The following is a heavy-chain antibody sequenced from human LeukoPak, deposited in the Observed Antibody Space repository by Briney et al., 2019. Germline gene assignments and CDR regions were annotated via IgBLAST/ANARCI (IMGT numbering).Heavy chain of an antibody. Sequence: SETLSLTCAVYGGSFSGYYWSWIRQPPGKGLEWIGEINHSGSTNYNPSLKSRVTISVDTSKNQFSLKLSSVTAADTAVYYCARGPSEVGATADYWGQGTPVTVSS. D-gene: IGHD1-26*01. CDR1: GGSFSGYY. V-gene: IGHV4-34*01. CDR3: ARGPSEVGATADY. J-gene: IGHJ4*02. CDR2: INHSGST.